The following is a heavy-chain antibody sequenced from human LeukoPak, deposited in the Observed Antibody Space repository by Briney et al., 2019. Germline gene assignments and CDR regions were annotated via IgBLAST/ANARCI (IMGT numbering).Heavy chain of an antibody. CDR1: GFTFSSYA. Sequence: GGSLRLSCAASGFTFSSYAMSWVRQAPGKGLEWVSAISGSGGSTYYADSVKGRFTISRDNSKNTLYLQMNSLRAEDTAVYYCARRFKGGSRGGYYDFWSGYYELFDYWGQGTLVTVSS. V-gene: IGHV3-23*01. J-gene: IGHJ4*02. D-gene: IGHD3-3*01. CDR2: ISGSGGST. CDR3: ARRFKGGSRGGYYDFWSGYYELFDY.